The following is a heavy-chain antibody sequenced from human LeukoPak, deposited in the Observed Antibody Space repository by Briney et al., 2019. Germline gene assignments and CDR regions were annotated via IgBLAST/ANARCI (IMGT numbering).Heavy chain of an antibody. V-gene: IGHV3-23*01. D-gene: IGHD3-22*01. J-gene: IGHJ4*02. CDR2: ISGGGDTT. CDR3: AKTNGYYDY. CDR1: GFTFSNNG. Sequence: GGSLRLSCAASGFTFSNNGMSWVRQSPGRGLEWVSGISGGGDTTYYAESVKGRFTISRDNSKNTLFLQMNSLTAEDTAVYYCAKTNGYYDYWGQGTLGAVSS.